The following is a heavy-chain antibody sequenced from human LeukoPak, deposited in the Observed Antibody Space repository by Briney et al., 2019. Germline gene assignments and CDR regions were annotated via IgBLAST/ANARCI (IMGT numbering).Heavy chain of an antibody. CDR1: GYRFTNYW. D-gene: IGHD3-10*01. CDR2: IYPGDSDA. V-gene: IGHV5-51*01. Sequence: GESLKISCKASGYRFTNYWIAWVRQMPGKGLEWVGIIYPGDSDARYSPSFQGQVTISADKSITTTYRQWSGLKASDTAIYYCARPLLGPYYFDYWGQGTLVTVSS. J-gene: IGHJ4*02. CDR3: ARPLLGPYYFDY.